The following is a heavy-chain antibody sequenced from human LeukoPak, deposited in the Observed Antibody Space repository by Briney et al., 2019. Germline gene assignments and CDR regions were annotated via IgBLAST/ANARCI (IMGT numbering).Heavy chain of an antibody. CDR1: GFTFSSYW. CDR3: ARAFSSNFHYGMDV. D-gene: IGHD6-6*01. V-gene: IGHV3-7*01. CDR2: IKQDGSEK. Sequence: GGSLRLSCAASGFTFSSYWMSWVRQAPGKRLEWVANIKQDGSEKYYVDSVKGRFTISRDNAKNSLYLQMNSLRAEDTAVYYCARAFSSNFHYGMDVWGQGTTVTVSS. J-gene: IGHJ6*02.